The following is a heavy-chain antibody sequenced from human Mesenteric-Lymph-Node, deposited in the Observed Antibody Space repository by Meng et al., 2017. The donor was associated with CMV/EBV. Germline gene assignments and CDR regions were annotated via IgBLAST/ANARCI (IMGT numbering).Heavy chain of an antibody. J-gene: IGHJ6*02. Sequence: GGSLRLSCAASGFTFSNFAMSWVRQTPGKGLEWVSAISGSGDSEHYADSVKGRFTISRDNSKNTLYLQMNSLRAEDTAVYYCARPLTGYYYYGMDVWGQGTTVTVSS. CDR2: ISGSGDSE. CDR1: GFTFSNFA. V-gene: IGHV3-23*01. D-gene: IGHD7-27*01. CDR3: ARPLTGYYYYGMDV.